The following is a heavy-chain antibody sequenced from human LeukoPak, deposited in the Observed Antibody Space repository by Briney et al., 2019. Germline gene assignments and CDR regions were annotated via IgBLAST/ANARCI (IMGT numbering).Heavy chain of an antibody. CDR1: GFTFSSYA. D-gene: IGHD1-14*01. CDR2: IKQDGSEK. Sequence: GGSLRLSCAASGFTFSSYAMSWVRQAPGKGLEWVANIKQDGSEKYYVDSVKGRFTISRDNAKNSLYLQMNSLRAEDTAVYYCARGLHYRGLVYDYWGQGTLVTVSS. CDR3: ARGLHYRGLVYDY. J-gene: IGHJ4*02. V-gene: IGHV3-7*03.